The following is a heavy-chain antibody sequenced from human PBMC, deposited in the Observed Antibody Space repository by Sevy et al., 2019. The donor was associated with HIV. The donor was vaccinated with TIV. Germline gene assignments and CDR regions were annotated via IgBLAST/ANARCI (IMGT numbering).Heavy chain of an antibody. Sequence: GGSLRLSCAASGFTFSSYEMNWVRQVPGKGLEWVSYISSDGTTIYYADSVKGRFTISRDNAQNSVSLQMNSLRAEDTAVYYCARDLDDNSGYYYGAIDYWGQGTLVTVSS. CDR2: ISSDGTTI. J-gene: IGHJ4*02. CDR3: ARDLDDNSGYYYGAIDY. V-gene: IGHV3-48*03. CDR1: GFTFSSYE. D-gene: IGHD3-22*01.